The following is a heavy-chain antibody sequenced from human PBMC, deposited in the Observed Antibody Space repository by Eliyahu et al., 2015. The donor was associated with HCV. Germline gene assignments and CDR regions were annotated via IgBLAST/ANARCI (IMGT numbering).Heavy chain of an antibody. CDR2: VNPSGGNT. V-gene: IGHV1-46*01. J-gene: IGHJ4*02. CDR1: GYSFTXYY. Sequence: QVQLVQSGAEVKKPGASVKVSCKASGYSFTXYYMHWVRQAPGQGLXWMGIVNPSGGNTNYAQKFQDRVTMTRDTSTSTVYMELSRLRSEDTAVYYCARPALGYYGSGSYYMFWGQGTLVTVSS. D-gene: IGHD3-10*01. CDR3: ARPALGYYGSGSYYMF.